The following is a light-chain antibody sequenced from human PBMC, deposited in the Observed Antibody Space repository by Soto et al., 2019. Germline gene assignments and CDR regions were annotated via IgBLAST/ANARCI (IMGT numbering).Light chain of an antibody. J-gene: IGKJ5*01. CDR2: AAS. CDR3: QQTYSIPIT. V-gene: IGKV1-39*01. Sequence: DIQMTQSPSSLSASVGDRVTITCRASRTIDNYLNWYQQRAGEAPRLLIYAASSLQSGVPSRVSGNGSGTDCTLTISSLQSEDVATYYCQQTYSIPITFGQGTRLEIK. CDR1: RTIDNY.